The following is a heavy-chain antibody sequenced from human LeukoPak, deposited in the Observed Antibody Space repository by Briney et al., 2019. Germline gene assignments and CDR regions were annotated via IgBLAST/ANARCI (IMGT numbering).Heavy chain of an antibody. CDR2: IYYSGNT. CDR3: ARARSSGWYRDY. V-gene: IGHV4-39*02. J-gene: IGHJ4*02. Sequence: PSETLSLTCTVSGGSISSAGYYWGWIRQPPGKGLEWIGSIYYSGNTYYNPSLKSRVTISVDTSKNHFSLRLSSVTAADTAVYYCARARSSGWYRDYWGQGTLVTVSS. D-gene: IGHD6-19*01. CDR1: GGSISSAGYY.